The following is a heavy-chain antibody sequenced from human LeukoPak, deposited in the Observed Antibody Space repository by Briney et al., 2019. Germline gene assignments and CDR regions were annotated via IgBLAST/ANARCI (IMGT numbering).Heavy chain of an antibody. D-gene: IGHD5-18*01. CDR2: INHSGST. CDR1: GGSFSGYY. CDR3: ARARGMVRNFDY. Sequence: PSETLSLTCAVYGGSFSGYYWSWIRQPPGKGLEWIGEINHSGSTNYNPSLKSRVTISVDTSKHQFSLKLSSVTAADTAVYYCARARGMVRNFDYWGQGTLVTVSS. J-gene: IGHJ4*02. V-gene: IGHV4-34*01.